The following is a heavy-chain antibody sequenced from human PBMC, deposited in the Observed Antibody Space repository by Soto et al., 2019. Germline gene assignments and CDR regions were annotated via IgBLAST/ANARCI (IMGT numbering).Heavy chain of an antibody. CDR2: ISYDGTNK. Sequence: GSLRLSCAASGFSFSSYGMHWVRQAPGKGLEWVAVISYDGTNKNYADSVKGRFAISRDNSENTVYLQMNSLRVEDTAVYYCAKRPDYGWFDPWGQGTLVTVSS. CDR1: GFSFSSYG. CDR3: AKRPDYGWFDP. D-gene: IGHD4-17*01. J-gene: IGHJ5*02. V-gene: IGHV3-30*18.